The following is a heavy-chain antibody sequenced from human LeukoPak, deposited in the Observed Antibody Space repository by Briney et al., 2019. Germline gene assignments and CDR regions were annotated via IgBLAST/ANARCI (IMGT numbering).Heavy chain of an antibody. D-gene: IGHD3-22*01. V-gene: IGHV1-46*03. Sequence: ASVKVSCKASGYTFINYYVHWVRQAPGQGLEWMGMINTSGGSTSYAQKFQGRVSVTRDASTSTVHMELSSLRSEDTALYYCARVDSKPEYYYDNGGRYYGGYYLDYWGQGTLVTVSS. CDR1: GYTFINYY. J-gene: IGHJ4*02. CDR3: ARVDSKPEYYYDNGGRYYGGYYLDY. CDR2: INTSGGST.